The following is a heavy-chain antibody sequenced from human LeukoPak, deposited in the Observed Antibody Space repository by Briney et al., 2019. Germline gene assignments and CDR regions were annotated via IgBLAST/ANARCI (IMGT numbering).Heavy chain of an antibody. V-gene: IGHV3-23*01. D-gene: IGHD6-19*01. CDR1: GFTFSSYA. CDR3: AKDRPAVAVAGTAAFDY. Sequence: HAGGYLRLSCAASGFTFSSYAMSWVRQAPGKGLEWVSAISGSGGSTYYADSVKGRFTISRDNSKNTLYLQMNSLRAEDTAVYYCAKDRPAVAVAGTAAFDYWGQGTLVTVSS. J-gene: IGHJ4*02. CDR2: ISGSGGST.